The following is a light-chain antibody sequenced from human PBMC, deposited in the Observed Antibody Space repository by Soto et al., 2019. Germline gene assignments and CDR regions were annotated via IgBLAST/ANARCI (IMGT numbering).Light chain of an antibody. Sequence: DIQMTQSPSTLSASIGDRVTITCRASQSITTFLAWYQQKPGKAPQILIYDASKLEPGVPSRLSGGGSGTEFTLAISSLQPDDFVTYYCQQFSTSPLTVGGGTRVEIK. J-gene: IGKJ4*01. V-gene: IGKV1-5*01. CDR2: DAS. CDR3: QQFSTSPLT. CDR1: QSITTF.